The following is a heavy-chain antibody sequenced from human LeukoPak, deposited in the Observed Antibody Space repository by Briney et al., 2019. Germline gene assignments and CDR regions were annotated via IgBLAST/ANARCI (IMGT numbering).Heavy chain of an antibody. Sequence: QAGGSLRFSCAASGFTVSTYYMTWVRQAPGKGLECVSVIYSGGSTYYADSVKGRFTVSRDNSKNTLYLQMNSLRAEDTAMYYCARGLGYCTSTTCLLPFDYWGQGTLVAVSS. CDR2: IYSGGST. D-gene: IGHD2-2*01. CDR3: ARGLGYCTSTTCLLPFDY. J-gene: IGHJ4*02. CDR1: GFTVSTYY. V-gene: IGHV3-53*01.